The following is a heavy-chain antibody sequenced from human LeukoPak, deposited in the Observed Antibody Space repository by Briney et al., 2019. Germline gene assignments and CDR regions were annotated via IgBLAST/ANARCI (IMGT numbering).Heavy chain of an antibody. D-gene: IGHD3-3*01. V-gene: IGHV3-33*01. CDR2: VFDDGSRE. J-gene: IGHJ4*02. CDR3: ARDFKSGYVDS. Sequence: PGGSLRLSCAASGFTFSNYGMHWVRQAPGKGLEWVAVVFDDGSREDFADSVKGRFTISRDYSKNTVLLQMNSLRAEDTAVYYCARDFKSGYVDSWGQGTLVTVSS. CDR1: GFTFSNYG.